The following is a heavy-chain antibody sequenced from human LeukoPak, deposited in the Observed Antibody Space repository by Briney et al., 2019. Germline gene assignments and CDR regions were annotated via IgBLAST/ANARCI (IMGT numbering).Heavy chain of an antibody. CDR3: AKDVGWFGEHAFDI. Sequence: GGSLRLSCAASGFTFSSYGMHWVRQAPGKGLEWVAVISYDGSNKYYADSVKGRFTISRDNSKNTLYLQMNSLRAEDTAVYYCAKDVGWFGEHAFDIWGQGTMVTASS. J-gene: IGHJ3*02. V-gene: IGHV3-30*18. CDR2: ISYDGSNK. CDR1: GFTFSSYG. D-gene: IGHD3-10*01.